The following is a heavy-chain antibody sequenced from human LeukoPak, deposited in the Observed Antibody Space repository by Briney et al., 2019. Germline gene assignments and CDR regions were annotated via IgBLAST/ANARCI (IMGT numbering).Heavy chain of an antibody. CDR1: GGTFSSYA. D-gene: IGHD3-10*01. J-gene: IGHJ4*02. CDR2: IITILGTA. Sequence: SVKVSCKASGGTFSSYAISWVRQAPGQGLEWMGGIITILGTANYAQKFQGRVTITTDESTSTAYMELSSLRSEDTAVYYCAREAWFGELSYFDYWGQGTLVTVSS. CDR3: AREAWFGELSYFDY. V-gene: IGHV1-69*05.